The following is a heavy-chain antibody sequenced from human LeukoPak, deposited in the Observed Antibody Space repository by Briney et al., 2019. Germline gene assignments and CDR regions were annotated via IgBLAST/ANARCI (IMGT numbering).Heavy chain of an antibody. V-gene: IGHV3-11*01. CDR3: ARDNYYDTSGYYWSS. CDR2: IGSGGSTI. Sequence: GGSLRLSCEASGSTFGDYYMSWIRQAPGKGLEWVAYIGSGGSTIHYAESVKGRFTISRDNDKNSLFLRMSSLRAEDTAVYFCARDNYYDTSGYYWSSWGQGTLVTVSS. J-gene: IGHJ4*02. D-gene: IGHD3-22*01. CDR1: GSTFGDYY.